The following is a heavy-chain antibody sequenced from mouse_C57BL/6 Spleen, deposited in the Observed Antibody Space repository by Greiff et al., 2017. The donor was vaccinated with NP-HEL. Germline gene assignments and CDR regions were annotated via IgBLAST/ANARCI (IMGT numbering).Heavy chain of an antibody. CDR3: ARRGSMITRDYHAMDY. D-gene: IGHD2-4*01. V-gene: IGHV1-69*01. CDR2: IDPSDSYT. CDR1: GYTFTSYW. Sequence: QVQLQQPGAELVMPGASVKLSCKASGYTFTSYWMHWVKQRPGQGLEWIGEIDPSDSYTNYNQKFQGKSTLTVDKSSSTAYMQLSSLTSEDSAVYYCARRGSMITRDYHAMDYWGQGTSVTVSS. J-gene: IGHJ4*01.